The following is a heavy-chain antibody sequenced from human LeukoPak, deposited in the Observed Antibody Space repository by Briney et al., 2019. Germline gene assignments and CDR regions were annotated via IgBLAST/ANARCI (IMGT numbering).Heavy chain of an antibody. Sequence: GGSLRLSCAASGFTFSSYAMSWVRQAPGKGLEWVSAISGGSTYYADSVKGRFTISRDNSKNTLYLQMNSLRAEDTAVYYCAREDGAVAARGFDYWGQGTLVTVSS. J-gene: IGHJ4*02. CDR2: ISGGST. CDR1: GFTFSSYA. V-gene: IGHV3-23*01. CDR3: AREDGAVAARGFDY. D-gene: IGHD6-19*01.